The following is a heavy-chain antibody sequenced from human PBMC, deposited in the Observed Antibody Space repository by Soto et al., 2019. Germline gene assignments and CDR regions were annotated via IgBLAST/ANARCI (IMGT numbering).Heavy chain of an antibody. V-gene: IGHV3-30*18. J-gene: IGHJ3*02. Sequence: QVQLVESGGGVVQPGRSLRLSCAASGFTFSSYGMHWVRQAPGKGLEWVAVISYDGSNKYYADSVKGRFTISRDNSKNTLYLQMNSLRAEDTAVYYCAKDPGKPWELHPHDAFDIWGQGTMVTVSS. CDR1: GFTFSSYG. CDR3: AKDPGKPWELHPHDAFDI. CDR2: ISYDGSNK. D-gene: IGHD1-26*01.